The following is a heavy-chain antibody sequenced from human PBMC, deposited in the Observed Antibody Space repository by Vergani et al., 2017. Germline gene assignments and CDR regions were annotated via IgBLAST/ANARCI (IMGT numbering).Heavy chain of an antibody. CDR1: GFTFSSYS. Sequence: VQLVESGGGLVQPGGSLGLSCAASGFTFSSYSMHWVRQPPGKGLEWVAVIGNDGTKKFYADSVKGRFTISRDNSKDTLYLQMNGLKSEDTAMYYCAKGGSVSSGDLSYYYYMDVWGKGTTVTVSS. V-gene: IGHV3-30*02. J-gene: IGHJ6*03. CDR2: IGNDGTKK. D-gene: IGHD3-10*01. CDR3: AKGGSVSSGDLSYYYYMDV.